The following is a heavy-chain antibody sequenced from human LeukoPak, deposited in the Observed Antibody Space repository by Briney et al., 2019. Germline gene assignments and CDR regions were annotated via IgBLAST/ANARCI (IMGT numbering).Heavy chain of an antibody. CDR2: INPHSGGT. CDR3: ARGLLTWRNWYFDL. D-gene: IGHD3-3*01. Sequence: GASVKVSCKASGYTFTGYYIHWMRQAPGQGLEWMGWINPHSGGTNYAQSFQGRVTMTRDTSISTVYMELRTLRSDDTAVYFCARGLLTWRNWYFDLWGRGTLVTASS. V-gene: IGHV1-2*02. J-gene: IGHJ2*01. CDR1: GYTFTGYY.